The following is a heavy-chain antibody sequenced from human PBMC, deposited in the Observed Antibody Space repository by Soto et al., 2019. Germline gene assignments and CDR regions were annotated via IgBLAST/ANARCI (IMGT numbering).Heavy chain of an antibody. CDR1: GYTFTSYA. V-gene: IGHV1-3*01. CDR2: INAGNGNT. CDR3: AIMDYYDSSGYYLSPFDY. Sequence: GAPVKGSRKASGYTFTSYATHLVRQAPRQKLEWMGWINAGNGNTKYSQKFQGRVTITRDTSASTAYMELSSLRSEDTAVYYCAIMDYYDSSGYYLSPFDYWGQGTLVTVSS. D-gene: IGHD3-22*01. J-gene: IGHJ4*02.